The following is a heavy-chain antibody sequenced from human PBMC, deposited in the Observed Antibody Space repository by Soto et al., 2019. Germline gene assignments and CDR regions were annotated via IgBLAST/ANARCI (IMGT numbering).Heavy chain of an antibody. Sequence: EVQLLESGGDLVQPGGSLRLSCAASGFTFSNYAMSWVRQAPGTGLQWVSAISGSGGSTYYADSVKGRFTISRDNSRHTLHLQKNSLRAEDTAIYYCAVPTGIEVTGPDYWGRGTLVAVSS. V-gene: IGHV3-23*01. CDR2: ISGSGGST. CDR1: GFTFSNYA. D-gene: IGHD6-19*01. CDR3: AVPTGIEVTGPDY. J-gene: IGHJ4*02.